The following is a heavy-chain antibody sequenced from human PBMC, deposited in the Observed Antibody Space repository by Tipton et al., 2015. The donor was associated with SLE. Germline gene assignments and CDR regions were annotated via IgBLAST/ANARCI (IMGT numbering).Heavy chain of an antibody. D-gene: IGHD6-13*01. V-gene: IGHV4-34*01. CDR2: INHGRST. J-gene: IGHJ4*02. CDR3: ATNLILEAVPEY. CDR1: GASFSSYF. Sequence: TLSLTCDVSGASFSSYFHSWIRQSPGKGLEWIGEINHGRSTNYNPSLKSRVTISLGTSRNQFSLRLKSVTAADTAVYYCATNLILEAVPEYWAKGSLVTVST.